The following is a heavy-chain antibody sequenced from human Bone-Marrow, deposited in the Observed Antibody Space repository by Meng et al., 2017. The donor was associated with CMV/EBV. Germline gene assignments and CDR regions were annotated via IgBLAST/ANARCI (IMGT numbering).Heavy chain of an antibody. V-gene: IGHV3-23*03. J-gene: IGHJ6*02. D-gene: IGHD2-21*01. CDR3: AKDKGEDYYYGMDV. CDR2: IYSGGSST. CDR1: GFTFSSYA. Sequence: GSSLKISCAASGFTFSSYAMSWVRQAPGKGLEWVSVIYSGGSSTYYADSVKGRFTISRDNSKNTLYLQMNSLRAEDTAVYYCAKDKGEDYYYGMDVWGQGTTVPVSS.